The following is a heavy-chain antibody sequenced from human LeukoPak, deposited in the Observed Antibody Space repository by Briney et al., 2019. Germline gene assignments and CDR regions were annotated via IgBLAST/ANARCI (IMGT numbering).Heavy chain of an antibody. D-gene: IGHD3-22*01. Sequence: ASVKVSCKASGYKFTDYYIHWVRQAPGQGLEWMGWINPNSGDANYAQKFQGRVTMTRDTSISTAYMELSRLRSDDTAVYYCARDERYDSSGYPFDYWGQGTLVTVSS. CDR2: INPNSGDA. J-gene: IGHJ4*02. V-gene: IGHV1-2*02. CDR1: GYKFTDYY. CDR3: ARDERYDSSGYPFDY.